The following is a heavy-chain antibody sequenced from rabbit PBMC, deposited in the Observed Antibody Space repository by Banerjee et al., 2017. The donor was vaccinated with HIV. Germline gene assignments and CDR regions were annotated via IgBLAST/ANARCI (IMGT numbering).Heavy chain of an antibody. D-gene: IGHD6-1*01. CDR1: GFSFSSAYY. V-gene: IGHV1S45*01. J-gene: IGHJ4*01. CDR3: ARELYNVNSYNFNL. Sequence: QEQLEESGGDLVKPGASLTLTCTASGFSFSSAYYMCWVRQAPGKGLEWIGCIDTVSGYTPSASWVNGRFTISKTSSTTVTLHMTSLTAADTATYFCARELYNVNSYNFNLWGPGTLVTVS. CDR2: IDTVSGYT.